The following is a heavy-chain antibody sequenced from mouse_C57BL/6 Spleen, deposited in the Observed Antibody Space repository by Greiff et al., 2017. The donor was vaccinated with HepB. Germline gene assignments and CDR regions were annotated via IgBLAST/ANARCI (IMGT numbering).Heavy chain of an antibody. CDR1: GFTFSSYA. V-gene: IGHV5-9-1*02. D-gene: IGHD1-1*01. CDR2: ISSGGYYI. Sequence: EVKVVESGEGLVKPGGSLKLSCAASGFTFSSYAMSWVRQTPEKRLEWVAYISSGGYYIYYADTVKGRFTISRDNARNTLYLQMSSLKSEDTAMYYCTREDYYGSFYWYFDVWGTGTTVTVSS. J-gene: IGHJ1*03. CDR3: TREDYYGSFYWYFDV.